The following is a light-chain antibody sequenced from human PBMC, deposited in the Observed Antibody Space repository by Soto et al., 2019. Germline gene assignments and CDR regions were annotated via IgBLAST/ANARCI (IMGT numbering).Light chain of an antibody. Sequence: EIVLTQSPATLSLSPGERATLSCRASQSVRSNLAWYQHKPGQAPRLLIYDVSNRATGIPGRFSGSGFGTDFKLTNSNVEPEDFVVYYCQQRDNWPWTFGQGAKVEIK. V-gene: IGKV3-11*01. CDR3: QQRDNWPWT. CDR2: DVS. J-gene: IGKJ1*01. CDR1: QSVRSN.